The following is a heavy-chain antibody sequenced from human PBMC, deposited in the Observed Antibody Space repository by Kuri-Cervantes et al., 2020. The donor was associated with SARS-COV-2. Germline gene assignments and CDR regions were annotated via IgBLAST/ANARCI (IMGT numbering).Heavy chain of an antibody. D-gene: IGHD2-2*01. V-gene: IGHV3-21*04. CDR3: ARDSVVVPAASYYYYGMDV. Sequence: GGSLRLSCAASGFTFSSYSMNWVRQAPGKGLEWVSSISSSSSYIYYADSVKGRFTISRDNAKNSLYLQMNSLRAEDTAVYYCARDSVVVPAASYYYYGMDVWGQGTTVTVSS. CDR2: ISSSSSYI. CDR1: GFTFSSYS. J-gene: IGHJ6*02.